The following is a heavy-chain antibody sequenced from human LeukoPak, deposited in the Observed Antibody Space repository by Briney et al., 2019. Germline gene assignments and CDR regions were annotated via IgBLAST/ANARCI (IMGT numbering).Heavy chain of an antibody. CDR1: GFTFSNYW. V-gene: IGHV3-74*01. CDR2: INSDGINT. J-gene: IGHJ5*02. D-gene: IGHD3-22*01. CDR3: ARDLGQYYDTSDNWFDP. Sequence: PGGSLRLSCAASGFTFSNYWMHWVRQAPGKGLVWVSRINSDGINTSHADSVKGRFTISRDNAKNTLNLQMNSLRAGDTAVYYCARDLGQYYDTSDNWFDPWGQGTLVTVSS.